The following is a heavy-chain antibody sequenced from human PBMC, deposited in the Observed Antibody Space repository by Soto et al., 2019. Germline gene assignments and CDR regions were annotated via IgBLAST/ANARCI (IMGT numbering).Heavy chain of an antibody. CDR1: GYSFPSYW. D-gene: IGHD6-13*01. V-gene: IGHV5-51*03. CDR3: ARLVRFSSSWSGGGY. Sequence: EVKLVQSGAEVKKPRVSLKISCKGSGYSFPSYWIGWVRQMPGKGLEWMGIIYPDDSDTRYSPTFHGQVTISADKSINTAYRQWSSLTASDTAMYYCARLVRFSSSWSGGGYWGQGTLVTVSS. CDR2: IYPDDSDT. J-gene: IGHJ4*02.